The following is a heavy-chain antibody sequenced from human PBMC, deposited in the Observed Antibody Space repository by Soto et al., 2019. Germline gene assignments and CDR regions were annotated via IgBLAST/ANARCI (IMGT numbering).Heavy chain of an antibody. CDR3: ARVCGGGSCYSSMDV. D-gene: IGHD2-15*01. J-gene: IGHJ6*02. V-gene: IGHV5-51*01. Sequence: GESLKISCKGTGYSFTSYWIGWVRQMPGKGLEWMGIIYPGDSDTRYSPSFQGQVTISADKSISTAYLQWSSLKASDTAMYYCARVCGGGSCYSSMDVWGQGTTVTVSS. CDR2: IYPGDSDT. CDR1: GYSFTSYW.